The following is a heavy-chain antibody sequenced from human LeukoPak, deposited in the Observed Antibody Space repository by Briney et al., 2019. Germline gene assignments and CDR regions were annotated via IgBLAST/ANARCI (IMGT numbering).Heavy chain of an antibody. J-gene: IGHJ6*03. Sequence: ASVKVSCKASGYTFTSYGISWVRQAPGQGLEWMGWISAYNGNTNYAQKLQGRFTMTTDTSTSTAYMELRSLRSDDTAVYYCARAVPYYDFWSGYSYYYYYYMDVWGKGTTVTVSS. CDR1: GYTFTSYG. V-gene: IGHV1-18*01. D-gene: IGHD3-3*01. CDR2: ISAYNGNT. CDR3: ARAVPYYDFWSGYSYYYYYYMDV.